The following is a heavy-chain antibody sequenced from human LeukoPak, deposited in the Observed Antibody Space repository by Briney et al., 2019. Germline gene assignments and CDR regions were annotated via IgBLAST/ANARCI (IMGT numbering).Heavy chain of an antibody. J-gene: IGHJ4*02. CDR2: IWYDGSNK. CDR3: AKDEARVKTCPTS. V-gene: IGHV3-33*06. Sequence: GGSLRLSCAASGFTFSSYGMHWVRQAPGKGLEWVAVIWYDGSNKYYVDSVKGRFTISRDNSKNTLYLQMNSLRAEDTAVYYCAKDEARVKTCPTSWGQGTLVTVSS. D-gene: IGHD5-12*01. CDR1: GFTFSSYG.